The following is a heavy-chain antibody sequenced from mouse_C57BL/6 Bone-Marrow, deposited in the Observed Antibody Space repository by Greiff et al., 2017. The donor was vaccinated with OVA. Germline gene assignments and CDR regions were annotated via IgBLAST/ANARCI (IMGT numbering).Heavy chain of an antibody. J-gene: IGHJ3*01. Sequence: VQLQQSGPELEKPGASVKIPCKASGYTFTDYNMDWVKQSHGKSLEWIGDINSNNGGTIYNQKFKGKATLTVDKSSSTAYMELRSLTSEDTAVYYCARGGYYDYDGGAWFAYWGQGTLVTVSA. D-gene: IGHD2-4*01. CDR3: ARGGYYDYDGGAWFAY. V-gene: IGHV1-18*01. CDR1: GYTFTDYN. CDR2: INSNNGGT.